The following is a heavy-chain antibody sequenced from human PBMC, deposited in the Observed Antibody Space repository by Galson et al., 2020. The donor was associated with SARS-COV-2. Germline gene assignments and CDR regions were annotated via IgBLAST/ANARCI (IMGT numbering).Heavy chain of an antibody. D-gene: IGHD6-13*01. V-gene: IGHV3-30*18. CDR2: ISYDGSNK. CDR1: GFTFSSYG. J-gene: IGHJ6*02. CDR3: AKDRYSSSWGRYYYYYGMDV. Sequence: SLRLSCAASGFTFSSYGMHWVRQAPGKGLEWVAVISYDGSNKYYADSVKGRFTISRDNSKNTLYLQMNSLRAEDTAVYYCAKDRYSSSWGRYYYYYGMDVWGQGTTVTVSS.